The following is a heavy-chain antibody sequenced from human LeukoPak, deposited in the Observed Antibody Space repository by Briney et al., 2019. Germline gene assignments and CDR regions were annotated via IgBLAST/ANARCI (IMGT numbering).Heavy chain of an antibody. CDR2: INPNSGGT. Sequence: ASVKVSCKASGYTFTGYYMHWVRQAPGQGLEWMGWINPNSGGTNYAQKFQGRVTMTRDTSISTAYMELSRLRSDDTAVYYCARGMGIAARSRWFDPWGQGTLVTVSS. CDR1: GYTFTGYY. J-gene: IGHJ5*02. D-gene: IGHD6-6*01. V-gene: IGHV1-2*02. CDR3: ARGMGIAARSRWFDP.